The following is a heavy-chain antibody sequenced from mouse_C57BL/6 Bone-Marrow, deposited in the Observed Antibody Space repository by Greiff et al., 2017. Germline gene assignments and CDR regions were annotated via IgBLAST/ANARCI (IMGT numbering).Heavy chain of an antibody. D-gene: IGHD1-1*01. Sequence: EVHLVESGGGLVQPGGSLKLSCAASGFTFSDYGMAWVRQAPRKGPEWVAFISNLAYSIYYADTVTGRFPISRENAKNTLYLEMSSLRSEDTAMYYCARQPRDYYYGSSYFYWYFDVWGTGTTVTVSS. V-gene: IGHV5-15*01. CDR1: GFTFSDYG. CDR3: ARQPRDYYYGSSYFYWYFDV. CDR2: ISNLAYSI. J-gene: IGHJ1*03.